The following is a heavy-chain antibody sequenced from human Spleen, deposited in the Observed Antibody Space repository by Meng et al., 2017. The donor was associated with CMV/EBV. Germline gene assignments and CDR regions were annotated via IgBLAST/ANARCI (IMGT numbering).Heavy chain of an antibody. J-gene: IGHJ4*02. D-gene: IGHD1-26*01. Sequence: SLTCAVSGGSISDNNWWTWVRQTPGKGLEWIGEIYRSGTTNYNPSLKSRVTLSLDKSKNQFSLKLRSVTAADTARYYCARDSGNYFDYWGQGTLVTVSS. CDR2: IYRSGTT. CDR1: GGSISDNNW. CDR3: ARDSGNYFDY. V-gene: IGHV4-4*02.